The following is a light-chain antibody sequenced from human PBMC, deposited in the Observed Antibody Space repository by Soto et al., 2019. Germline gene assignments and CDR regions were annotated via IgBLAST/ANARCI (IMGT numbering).Light chain of an antibody. J-gene: IGLJ1*01. CDR1: SSDVGGYNY. CDR3: SSYTSTSTLV. Sequence: QSVLTQPASVSGSPGQSITISCTGTSSDVGGYNYVSWYQQHPGKAPKLMIYGVSHRPSGVSNRFSGSKSGNTASLTISGLQAEDEADYYCSSYTSTSTLVFGTGTKVTVL. CDR2: GVS. V-gene: IGLV2-14*01.